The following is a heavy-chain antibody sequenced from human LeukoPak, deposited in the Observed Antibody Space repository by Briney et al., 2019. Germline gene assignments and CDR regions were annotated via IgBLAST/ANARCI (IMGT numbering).Heavy chain of an antibody. V-gene: IGHV3-30*02. CDR1: GFTFSSYG. D-gene: IGHD4-17*01. CDR2: IRYDGSNK. Sequence: GGSLRLSCAGSGFTFSSYGMHWVRQAPGKGVEWVAYIRYDGSNKYYADSVKGRFAISRDNSKNTLYLQMNSLRAEDTAVYYCAKDPTVTGYYFDYWGQGTLVTVSS. J-gene: IGHJ4*02. CDR3: AKDPTVTGYYFDY.